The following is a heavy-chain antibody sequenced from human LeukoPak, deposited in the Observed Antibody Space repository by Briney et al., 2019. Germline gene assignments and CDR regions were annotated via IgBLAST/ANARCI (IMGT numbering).Heavy chain of an antibody. CDR3: ASSWVGPHTGPFDY. J-gene: IGHJ4*02. D-gene: IGHD1-26*01. V-gene: IGHV4-4*07. CDR2: IYTSGST. CDR1: GGSISSYY. Sequence: PSETLSLTCTVSGGSISSYYWSWIRQPAGKGLEWIGRIYTSGSTNYNPSLKSRVTMSVDTSKNQFSLKLSSVTAADTAVYYCASSWVGPHTGPFDYWGQGTLVTVSS.